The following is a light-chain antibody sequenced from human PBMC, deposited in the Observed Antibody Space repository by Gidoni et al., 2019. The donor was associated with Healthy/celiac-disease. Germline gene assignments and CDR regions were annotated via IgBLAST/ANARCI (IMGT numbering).Light chain of an antibody. V-gene: IGKV1-39*01. CDR2: AAS. Sequence: DISMTPSPSSLSASVGDRVTITRRVSQRISRYLNWYQQKPGEAPKVLIYAASSLQSGVPSRFSGSGSGKEFSLTISSLEHEDYATYYCQQSYSTPYYFGQXTKLEIQ. CDR3: QQSYSTPYY. J-gene: IGKJ2*01. CDR1: QRISRY.